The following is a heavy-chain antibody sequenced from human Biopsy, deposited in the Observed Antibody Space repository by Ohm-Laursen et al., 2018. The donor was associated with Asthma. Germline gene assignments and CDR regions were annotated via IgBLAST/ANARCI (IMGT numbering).Heavy chain of an antibody. J-gene: IGHJ4*02. CDR3: ARDVMEWYLPAFDF. V-gene: IGHV3-30-3*01. CDR2: GGSYYVGGLK. CDR1: GFTFRSYA. Sequence: SLRLSCAASGFTFRSYAMHWVRKAPGKGLEWVAVGGSYYVGGLKYYADSVNGRFTVSRDDSKNTLYLQMNSLRPDDTAVYYCARDVMEWYLPAFDFWGQGTLVTVSS. D-gene: IGHD3-3*01.